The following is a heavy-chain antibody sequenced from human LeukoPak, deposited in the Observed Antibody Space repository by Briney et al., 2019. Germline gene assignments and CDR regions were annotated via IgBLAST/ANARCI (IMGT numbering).Heavy chain of an antibody. D-gene: IGHD3-22*01. Sequence: PGGSLRLSCAASGFTFSSYGMHWVRQAPGKGLEWVAVIWYDGSNKYYADSVKGRFTISRDNSKNTLYLQMNSLRAEDKAVYYCARVVSGYYDSSGAFDYWGQGTLVTVSS. CDR1: GFTFSSYG. V-gene: IGHV3-33*01. CDR3: ARVVSGYYDSSGAFDY. CDR2: IWYDGSNK. J-gene: IGHJ4*02.